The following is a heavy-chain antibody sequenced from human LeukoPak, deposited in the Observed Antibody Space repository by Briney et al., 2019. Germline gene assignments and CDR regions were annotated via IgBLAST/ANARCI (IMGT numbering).Heavy chain of an antibody. V-gene: IGHV1-2*02. CDR3: AREAQGAYYDILTGTYYFDY. CDR1: GYNFSDYY. CDR2: INPNSGGT. Sequence: ASVKISCKASGYNFSDYYLHWVRQAPGQGLEWMGWINPNSGGTNYAQKFQGRVTMTRDTSISTAYMELSRLRSDDTAVYYCAREAQGAYYDILTGTYYFDYWGQGTLVTVSS. J-gene: IGHJ4*02. D-gene: IGHD3-9*01.